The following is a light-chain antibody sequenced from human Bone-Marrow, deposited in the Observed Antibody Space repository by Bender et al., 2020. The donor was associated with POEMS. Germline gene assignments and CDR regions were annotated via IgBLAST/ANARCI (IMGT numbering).Light chain of an antibody. V-gene: IGLV2-8*01. Sequence: QSALTQPASVSGSPGQSITISCTGTSSDVGDYNYVSWYQQHPGKAPKLMIYEVTERPSGIPERFSGSNSGNTATLGVSRVEAGDEADYYCQVWDDNSDTPLVFGGGTKLTVL. J-gene: IGLJ2*01. CDR2: EVT. CDR1: SSDVGDYNY. CDR3: QVWDDNSDTPLV.